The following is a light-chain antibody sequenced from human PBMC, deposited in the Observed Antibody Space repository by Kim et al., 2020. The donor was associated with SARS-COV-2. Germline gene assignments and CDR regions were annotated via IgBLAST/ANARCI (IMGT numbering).Light chain of an antibody. V-gene: IGLV1-44*01. J-gene: IGLJ3*02. CDR2: SNN. Sequence: QSALTQPPSASGTPGQRVTISCSGSSSNIGSNTVNWYQQFPGAAPKLLIYSNNQRPSGVPDRFSGSKSGSSASLAISGLQSDDEADYYCAAWDDSLNGPVFGGGTQLTVL. CDR3: AAWDDSLNGPV. CDR1: SSNIGSNT.